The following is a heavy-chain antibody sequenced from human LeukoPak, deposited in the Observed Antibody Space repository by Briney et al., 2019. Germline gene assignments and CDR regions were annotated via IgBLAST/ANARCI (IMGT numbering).Heavy chain of an antibody. D-gene: IGHD2-15*01. CDR2: IWYDGSNI. CDR3: ARDRGRGSSHNDY. Sequence: GGSLRLSCAASGFTFSSYGMHWVRQAPGKGLEWVAVIWYDGSNIYYADSVKGRFTISRDNSKNTLYLQMDSLRAEDTAVYYCARDRGRGSSHNDYWCQGILVTVSS. CDR1: GFTFSSYG. V-gene: IGHV3-33*01. J-gene: IGHJ4*02.